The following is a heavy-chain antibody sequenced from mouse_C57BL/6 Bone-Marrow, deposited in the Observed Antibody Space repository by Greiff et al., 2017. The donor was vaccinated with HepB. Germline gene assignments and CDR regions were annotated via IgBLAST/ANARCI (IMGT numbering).Heavy chain of an antibody. CDR1: GYTFTDYN. CDR3: ARRRGDDYDGAWFAY. Sequence: VQLQQSGPELVKPGASVKIPCKASGYTFTDYNMDWVKQSHGKTLEWIGDINPNNGGTIYNQKFKGKATLTVDKSSSTAYMELRSLTSEDTAVYYCARRRGDDYDGAWFAYWGQGTLVTVSA. V-gene: IGHV1-18*01. D-gene: IGHD2-4*01. CDR2: INPNNGGT. J-gene: IGHJ3*01.